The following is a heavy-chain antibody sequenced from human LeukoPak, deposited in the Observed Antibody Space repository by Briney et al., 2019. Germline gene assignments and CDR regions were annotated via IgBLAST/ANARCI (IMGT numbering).Heavy chain of an antibody. Sequence: SETLSLTCTVSGYSISSGYLWGWIRQPPGEGLEGIGTIYNSGSTYYNASLEGRVTISVDTSKNQFSLKLSSVTAADTAVYYCARGGIRITMVRGVTRPNYMDVWGKGTTVTVSS. V-gene: IGHV4-38-2*02. CDR1: GYSISSGYL. CDR2: IYNSGST. J-gene: IGHJ6*03. D-gene: IGHD3-10*01. CDR3: ARGGIRITMVRGVTRPNYMDV.